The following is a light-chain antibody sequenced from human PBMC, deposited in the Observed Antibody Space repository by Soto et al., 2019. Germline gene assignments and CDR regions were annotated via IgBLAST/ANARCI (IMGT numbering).Light chain of an antibody. CDR3: CSYAGSSTLV. CDR2: EVS. V-gene: IGLV2-23*02. CDR1: SSDVGSYNP. J-gene: IGLJ2*01. Sequence: QSALTQPASVSGSPGQSITISCTGTSSDVGSYNPVSWYQQHPGKAPKLMIYEVSKRPSGVSNRFSGSKSGNTASLTISGLQAEDEDDYYCCSYAGSSTLVFGGGTKVPVL.